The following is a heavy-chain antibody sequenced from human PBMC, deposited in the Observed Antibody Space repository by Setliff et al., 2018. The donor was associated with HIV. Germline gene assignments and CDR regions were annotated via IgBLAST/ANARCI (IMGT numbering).Heavy chain of an antibody. Sequence: ASVKVSCKASGYIFTNYYVHWVRQAPGQGLEWMGIINPGGGTTSYPRKFRDKVTLTRDTSTSTVYMELTYLTSEDTAVYYCARAPPYSTGWGLDYWGQGTLVTVLL. J-gene: IGHJ4*02. D-gene: IGHD6-19*01. CDR2: INPGGGTT. CDR1: GYIFTNYY. CDR3: ARAPPYSTGWGLDY. V-gene: IGHV1-46*01.